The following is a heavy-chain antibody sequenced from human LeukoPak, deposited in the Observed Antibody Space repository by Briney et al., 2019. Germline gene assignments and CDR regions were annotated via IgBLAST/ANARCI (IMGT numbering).Heavy chain of an antibody. V-gene: IGHV3-21*01. CDR2: ISSSSSYI. Sequence: GGSLRLSCAASGFTFSSYSMNWVRQAPGKGLEWVSSISSSSSYIYYADSVKGRFTISRDNAKNSLYLQMNSLRAEDRAVYYCARDWDYYDSSGYYPAVDYWGQGTLVTVSS. D-gene: IGHD3-22*01. J-gene: IGHJ4*02. CDR3: ARDWDYYDSSGYYPAVDY. CDR1: GFTFSSYS.